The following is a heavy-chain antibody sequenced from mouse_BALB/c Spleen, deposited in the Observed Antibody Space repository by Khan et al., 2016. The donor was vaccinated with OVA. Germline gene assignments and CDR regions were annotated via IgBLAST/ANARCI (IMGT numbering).Heavy chain of an antibody. CDR2: IDPYYGGA. CDR3: TRGYGNYVRYYFDY. Sequence: LQQSGPELEKPGASVKISCKASGYSFTGYNMNWVKQSNGKSLEWIGNIDPYYGGATYNQKFKGKATLTVDKSSSTAYMQLKSLTSEDSAVYYCTRGYGNYVRYYFDYWGQGTTRTVSS. CDR1: GYSFTGYN. D-gene: IGHD2-10*02. V-gene: IGHV1-39*01. J-gene: IGHJ2*01.